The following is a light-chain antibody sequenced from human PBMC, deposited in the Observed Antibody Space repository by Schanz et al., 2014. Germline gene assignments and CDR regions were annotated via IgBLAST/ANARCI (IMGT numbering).Light chain of an antibody. Sequence: QSALTQPASVSGSPGQSITISCTGTSSDVGGYNLVSWYQQHPGKAPKLIIYVDTQRPSGVSNRFSGSKSGNTASLTISGLQAEDEADYYCAAWDDSLSGHGVFGGGTKLTVL. CDR1: SSDVGGYNL. CDR2: VDT. V-gene: IGLV2-14*01. J-gene: IGLJ3*02. CDR3: AAWDDSLSGHGV.